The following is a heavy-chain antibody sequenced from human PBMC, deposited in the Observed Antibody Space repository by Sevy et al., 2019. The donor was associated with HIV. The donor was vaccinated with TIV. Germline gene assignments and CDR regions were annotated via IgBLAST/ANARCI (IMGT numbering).Heavy chain of an antibody. J-gene: IGHJ4*02. V-gene: IGHV4-61*02. Sequence: SEILSLTCTVSGGSISSGSYYWSWIRQPAGKGLEWIGRIYTSGSTNYNPSLKSRVTISVDTSKNQFSLKLSSVTAADTAVYYCARHISGGSYYHFDYWGQGTLVTVSS. CDR3: ARHISGGSYYHFDY. D-gene: IGHD1-26*01. CDR2: IYTSGST. CDR1: GGSISSGSYY.